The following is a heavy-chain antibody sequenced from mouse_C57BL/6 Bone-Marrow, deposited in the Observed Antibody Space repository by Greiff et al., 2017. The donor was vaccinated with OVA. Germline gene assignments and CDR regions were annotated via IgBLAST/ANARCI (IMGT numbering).Heavy chain of an antibody. D-gene: IGHD2-5*01. V-gene: IGHV1-49*01. CDR2: FTMYSDAT. Sequence: LQESGAELVRPGSSVKLSCKDSYFAFMASAMHWVKQRPGHGLEWIGSFTMYSDATEYSENFKGKATLTANTSSSTAYMELSSLTSEDAAVYYCATGSNYEDYYAMDYWGQGTSVTVSS. CDR3: ATGSNYEDYYAMDY. CDR1: YFAFMASA. J-gene: IGHJ4*01.